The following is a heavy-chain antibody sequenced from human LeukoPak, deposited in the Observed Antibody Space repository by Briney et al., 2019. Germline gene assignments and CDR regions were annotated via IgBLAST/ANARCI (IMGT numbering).Heavy chain of an antibody. Sequence: NSGGSLRLSCAASGFTFSSYSMNWVRQAPGKGLEWVSSISSSSSYIYYADSVKGRFTISRDNAKNSLYLQMNSLRAEDTAVYYCARGALPGAMDNYFGYWGQGTLVTVSS. J-gene: IGHJ4*02. CDR2: ISSSSSYI. D-gene: IGHD5-18*01. V-gene: IGHV3-21*01. CDR1: GFTFSSYS. CDR3: ARGALPGAMDNYFGY.